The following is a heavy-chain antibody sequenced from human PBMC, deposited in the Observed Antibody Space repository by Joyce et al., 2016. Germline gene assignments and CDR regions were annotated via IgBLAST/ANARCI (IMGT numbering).Heavy chain of an antibody. CDR3: AREGGYCTSTRCYETFDY. D-gene: IGHD2-2*01. CDR2: ISKSKSNSYI. Sequence: EVQLVESGGGLVKPGGSLRLSCAAPGFSFSSYNMNWVRQAPGKGLEWVSFISKSKSNSYIYYADSVKGRFTISRDDAKNSLNLQMNSLRAEDTAVYYCAREGGYCTSTRCYETFDYWGQGTLVTVSS. J-gene: IGHJ4*02. V-gene: IGHV3-21*06. CDR1: GFSFSSYN.